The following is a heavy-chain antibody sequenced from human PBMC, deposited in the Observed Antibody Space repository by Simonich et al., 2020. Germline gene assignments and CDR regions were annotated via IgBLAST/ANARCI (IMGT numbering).Heavy chain of an antibody. CDR1: GFTFSSYS. Sequence: EVQLVESGGGLVKPGGSLRLSCAASGFTFSSYSMNGVRQAPGKGLEWVSSIGSSSSYIYYADSVKGRFTISRDNAKNSLYLQMNSLRAEDTAVYYCARANERDYWGQGTLVTVSS. V-gene: IGHV3-21*01. D-gene: IGHD1-1*01. J-gene: IGHJ4*02. CDR2: IGSSSSYI. CDR3: ARANERDY.